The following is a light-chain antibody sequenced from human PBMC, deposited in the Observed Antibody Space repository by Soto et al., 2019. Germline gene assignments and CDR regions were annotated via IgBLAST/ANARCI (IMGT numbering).Light chain of an antibody. J-gene: IGKJ4*01. CDR3: QHRVNWPLT. CDR2: DAS. Sequence: EIVLTQSPATLSLSPGERATLSCRASQTVFNFLAWYQQKPGQAPRLLIFDASSRAAGIPARFSGSGSGTDFTLTISGLQPEDSAMYYCQHRVNWPLTFGGGTKVDI. V-gene: IGKV3-11*01. CDR1: QTVFNF.